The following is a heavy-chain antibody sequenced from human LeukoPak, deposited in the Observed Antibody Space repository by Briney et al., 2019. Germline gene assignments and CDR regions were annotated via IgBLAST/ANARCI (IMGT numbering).Heavy chain of an antibody. CDR2: IYYSGST. V-gene: IGHV4-59*12. CDR1: GGSISNYY. CDR3: ARDFYGDYGLTYYHYYMDV. Sequence: SETLFLTCTVSGGSISNYYWSWIRQPPGKELEWIGYIYYSGSTNYNPSLKSRVTISVDTSKNQFSLKLSSVTAADTAVYYCARDFYGDYGLTYYHYYMDVWGKGTTVTVSS. D-gene: IGHD4-17*01. J-gene: IGHJ6*03.